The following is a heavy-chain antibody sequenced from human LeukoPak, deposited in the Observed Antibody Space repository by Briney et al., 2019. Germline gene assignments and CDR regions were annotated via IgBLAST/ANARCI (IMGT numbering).Heavy chain of an antibody. D-gene: IGHD3-22*01. Sequence: SETLSLTCTVSGGSISYYYCSWIRQPPGKGLEWIGYIYYSGSTSYNPSLKSRVSMSVDTSKNQFSLKLSSVTAADTAVYYCARVRSGYYYYYYYMDVWGKGTTVTVSS. CDR2: IYYSGST. CDR1: GGSISYYY. V-gene: IGHV4-59*12. CDR3: ARVRSGYYYYYYYMDV. J-gene: IGHJ6*03.